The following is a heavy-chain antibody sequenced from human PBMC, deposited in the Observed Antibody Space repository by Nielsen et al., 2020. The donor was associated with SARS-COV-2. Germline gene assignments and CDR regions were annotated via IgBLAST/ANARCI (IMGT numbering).Heavy chain of an antibody. V-gene: IGHV3-23*01. CDR1: GFTFSDYA. D-gene: IGHD1-14*01. CDR3: AKDSWNHYYDF. J-gene: IGHJ4*02. CDR2: IKTSGGST. Sequence: GESLKISCAASGFTFSDYAMAWVRQAPGKGLEWVSVIKTSGGSTYYADSVKGRCTISRDNSKNTLYLQMNSLRAEDTAVYYCAKDSWNHYYDFSGQGTLVTVSS.